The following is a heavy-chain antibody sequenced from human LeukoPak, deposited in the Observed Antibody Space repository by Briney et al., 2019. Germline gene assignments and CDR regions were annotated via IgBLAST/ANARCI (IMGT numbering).Heavy chain of an antibody. J-gene: IGHJ4*02. CDR3: AKDSYYDYVWGSYRYTNQLDY. V-gene: IGHV3-23*01. CDR1: GFTFSNYG. D-gene: IGHD3-16*02. Sequence: GGSLRLSCAASGFTFSNYGMSWVRQAPGKGLEWVSGMSGRGGSTYYADSVKGRFTISRDNSKNTLYLQMNSLRAEDTAVYYCAKDSYYDYVWGSYRYTNQLDYWGQGTLVTVSS. CDR2: MSGRGGST.